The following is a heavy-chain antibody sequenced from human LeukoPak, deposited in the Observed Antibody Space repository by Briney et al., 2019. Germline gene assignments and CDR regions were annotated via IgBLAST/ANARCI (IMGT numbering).Heavy chain of an antibody. CDR2: MNPNSGNT. Sequence: VASVKVSCKASGYTFTSYDINWVRQATGQGLKWMGWMNPNSGNTGYAQKFQGRVTITRNTSISTAYMELSSLRSEDTAVYYCARGEAAADAFDIWGQGTMATVSS. D-gene: IGHD6-13*01. CDR1: GYTFTSYD. V-gene: IGHV1-8*03. CDR3: ARGEAAADAFDI. J-gene: IGHJ3*02.